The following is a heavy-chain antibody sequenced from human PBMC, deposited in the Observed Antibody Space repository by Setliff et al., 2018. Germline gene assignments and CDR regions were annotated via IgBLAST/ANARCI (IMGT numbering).Heavy chain of an antibody. J-gene: IGHJ1*01. V-gene: IGHV4-39*07. D-gene: IGHD3-10*01. Sequence: PSETLSLTCNVSGGSVSSTSHYWDWSRHPPGKGMEWIGSVYYSGYTYYNPSLQRRVTISVDMSKNQFSMKLTSVSAADTAVYYCARVDFTMIQGVLGLWGQGTLVTVSS. CDR1: GGSVSSTSHY. CDR3: ARVDFTMIQGVLGL. CDR2: VYYSGYT.